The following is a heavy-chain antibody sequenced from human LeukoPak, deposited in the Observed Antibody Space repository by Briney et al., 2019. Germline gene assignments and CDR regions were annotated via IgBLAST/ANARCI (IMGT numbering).Heavy chain of an antibody. Sequence: PGGSLRLSCAASGFTFSSYAMHWVRQAPGKGLEWVAVISYDGSNKYYADSVKGRFTISRDNSKNTLYLQMNSLRAEDTAVYYCAREPGIAAAGTGYPADYWGQGTLVTVSS. V-gene: IGHV3-30-3*01. CDR3: AREPGIAAAGTGYPADY. J-gene: IGHJ4*02. CDR1: GFTFSSYA. D-gene: IGHD6-13*01. CDR2: ISYDGSNK.